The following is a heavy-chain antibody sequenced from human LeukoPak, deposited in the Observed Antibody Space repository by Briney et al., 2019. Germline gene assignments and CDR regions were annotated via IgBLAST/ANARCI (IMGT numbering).Heavy chain of an antibody. D-gene: IGHD3-10*01. J-gene: IGHJ4*02. V-gene: IGHV3-30*14. CDR2: ISYDGSNK. Sequence: GGSLRLSCAASGFTFSSYAMHWVRQAPGKGLEWVAVISYDGSNKYYADSVKGRFTISRDNSKNTPYLQMNSLRAEDTAVYYCARDTYYYGLNYWGQGTLVTVSS. CDR3: ARDTYYYGLNY. CDR1: GFTFSSYA.